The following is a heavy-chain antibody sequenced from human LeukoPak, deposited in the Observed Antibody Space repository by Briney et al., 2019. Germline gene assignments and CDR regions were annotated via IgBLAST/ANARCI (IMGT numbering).Heavy chain of an antibody. CDR3: ARGKLRMTVTTTPHID. J-gene: IGHJ4*02. CDR1: GYTLTELS. V-gene: IGHV1-24*01. D-gene: IGHD4-11*01. CDR2: FDPQDGET. Sequence: ASVKVSCKVSGYTLTELSMHWVRQAPGKGLEWMGSFDPQDGETIYAQKFQGRVTMTEDTSTDTAYMELSSLRSEDTAVYYCARGKLRMTVTTTPHIDGGQGTLVTVSS.